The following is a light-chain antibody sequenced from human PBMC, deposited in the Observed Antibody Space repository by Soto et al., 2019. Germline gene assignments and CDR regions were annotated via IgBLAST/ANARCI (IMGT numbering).Light chain of an antibody. Sequence: EIVMTQSPATLSVSPGERATLSCRASQSVSSNLAWYQQKPGQAPRLLIERASTRATGIPARFSGSGSGTEFTLTISSLQSEDFAVYYCQQYNNWPPVTFGGGTKVQIK. V-gene: IGKV3-15*01. CDR2: RAS. CDR3: QQYNNWPPVT. J-gene: IGKJ4*01. CDR1: QSVSSN.